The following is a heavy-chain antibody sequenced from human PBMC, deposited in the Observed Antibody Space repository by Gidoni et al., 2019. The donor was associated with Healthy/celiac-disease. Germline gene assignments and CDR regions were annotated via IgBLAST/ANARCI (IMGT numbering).Heavy chain of an antibody. J-gene: IGHJ5*02. CDR3: ARGRGVITSFGVAKGAVNWFDP. V-gene: IGHV4-34*01. Sequence: QVQLQQWCAGLFKPSQTLSLTCAVYGGSFSAYYSSWFRQPPGKGLEWMGEINHSGSTNYNPSLKNRGKISGDTDKNQLSLKLSSVTAADTAVYYCARGRGVITSFGVAKGAVNWFDPWGQGTLVTVSS. CDR2: INHSGST. CDR1: GGSFSAYY. D-gene: IGHD3-3*01.